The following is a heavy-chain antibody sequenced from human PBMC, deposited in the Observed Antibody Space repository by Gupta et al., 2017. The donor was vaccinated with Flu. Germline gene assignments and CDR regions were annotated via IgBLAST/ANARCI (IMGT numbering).Heavy chain of an antibody. CDR3: ARADNGWETHYGMDV. CDR2: VTPRLPQA. CDR1: GDTFDKCVFSRCA. D-gene: IGHD6-19*01. J-gene: IGHJ6*02. V-gene: IGHV1-69*01. Sequence: QVQLVQSGSEVKKPGSSVKVSCRVSGDTFDKCVFSRCAFRWVRQAPGQGLEWMGGVTPRLPQAHCAHKARDRVTVTADESTKTVYMEISALRYEDTAVYYCARADNGWETHYGMDVWGQGTTVTVSS.